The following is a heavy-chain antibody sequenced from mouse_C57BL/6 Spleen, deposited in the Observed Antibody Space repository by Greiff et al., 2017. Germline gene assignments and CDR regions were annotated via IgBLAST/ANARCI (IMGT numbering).Heavy chain of an antibody. Sequence: VQLQQSGAELANPGASVKLSCKASGYPFTSSWMHWVKQRPGQGLEWIGYINPSSGYTKYNQKFKDKATLTADKSSSTAYMQLSSLTYEDSAVYYCARECPNYYAMGGWGQGTSVTVAS. V-gene: IGHV1-7*01. CDR2: INPSSGYT. CDR3: ARECPNYYAMGG. CDR1: GYPFTSSW. D-gene: IGHD6-1*01. J-gene: IGHJ4*01.